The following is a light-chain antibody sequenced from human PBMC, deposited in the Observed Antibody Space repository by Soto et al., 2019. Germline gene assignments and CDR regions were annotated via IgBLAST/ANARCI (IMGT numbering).Light chain of an antibody. J-gene: IGKJ1*01. CDR1: QTISSW. CDR3: QHYNSYSEA. Sequence: DRQMTQSPSTLSGSVGDRVTITCRASQTISSWLAWYQQKPEKAPKLLIYKASTLKSGVPSRFSGSGSGTEFTLTISSLQPDDFATYYCQHYNSYSEAFGQGTKVDIK. CDR2: KAS. V-gene: IGKV1-5*03.